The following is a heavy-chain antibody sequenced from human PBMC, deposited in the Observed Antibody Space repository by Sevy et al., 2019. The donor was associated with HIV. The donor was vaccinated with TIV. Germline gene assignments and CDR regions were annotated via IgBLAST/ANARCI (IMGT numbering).Heavy chain of an antibody. CDR3: AKVGPHYSGGTCYHPLFDY. V-gene: IGHV3-30*18. J-gene: IGHJ4*02. D-gene: IGHD2-15*01. CDR2: LSYDGREK. Sequence: GGSLRLSCAASGFTFSTYGMHWVRQAPGKGLEWVAVLSYDGREKYYGNSVKGRFTISRDNSKNTLYLQMNSLRDEDTAVYYCAKVGPHYSGGTCYHPLFDYCGQGTLVTVSS. CDR1: GFTFSTYG.